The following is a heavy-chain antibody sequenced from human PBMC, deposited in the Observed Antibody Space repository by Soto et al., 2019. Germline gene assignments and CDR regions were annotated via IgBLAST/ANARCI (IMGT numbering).Heavy chain of an antibody. Sequence: ASVKVSCKASGYTFTSYGISWVRQAPGQGLEWMGWISAYNGNANYAQKLQGRVTMTTDTSTSTAYMELRSLRSDDTAVYYCARDKPYYYDSSGYMFDPWGQGTLVTV. J-gene: IGHJ5*02. V-gene: IGHV1-18*01. CDR1: GYTFTSYG. CDR2: ISAYNGNA. D-gene: IGHD3-22*01. CDR3: ARDKPYYYDSSGYMFDP.